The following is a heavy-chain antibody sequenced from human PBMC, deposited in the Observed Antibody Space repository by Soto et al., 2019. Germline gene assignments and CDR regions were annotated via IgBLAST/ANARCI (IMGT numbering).Heavy chain of an antibody. CDR1: GYTFTSYG. D-gene: IGHD2-2*01. CDR2: ISAYNGNT. V-gene: IGHV1-18*01. CDR3: ARMGPYCSSTSCSLDSYYYYMDV. J-gene: IGHJ6*03. Sequence: ASVKVSCKASGYTFTSYGISWVRQAPGQGLEWMGWISAYNGNTNYAQKLQGRVTMTTDTSTSTAYMELRSLRSDDTAVYYCARMGPYCSSTSCSLDSYYYYMDVWGKGTTVTVSS.